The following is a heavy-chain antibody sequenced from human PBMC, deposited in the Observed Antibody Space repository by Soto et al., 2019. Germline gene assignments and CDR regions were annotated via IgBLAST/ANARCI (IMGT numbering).Heavy chain of an antibody. CDR3: ARDKGLVRFLEWSYGMDV. V-gene: IGHV3-33*01. CDR1: GFTFSSYG. Sequence: GGSLRLSCAASGFTFSSYGMHWVRQAPGKGLEWVAVIWYDGSNKYYADSVKGRFTISRDNSKNTLYLQMNSLRAEDTAVYYCARDKGLVRFLEWSYGMDVWGQGTTVTVSS. CDR2: IWYDGSNK. J-gene: IGHJ6*02. D-gene: IGHD3-3*01.